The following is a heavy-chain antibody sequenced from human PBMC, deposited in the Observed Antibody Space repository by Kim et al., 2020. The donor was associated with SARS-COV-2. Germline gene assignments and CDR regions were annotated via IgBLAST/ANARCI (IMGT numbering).Heavy chain of an antibody. CDR3: ARCHSSNFAMDV. D-gene: IGHD3-22*01. V-gene: IGHV4-34*01. Sequence: NSNPSLKSRVTISVDTSKNQISLKLNSVTAADTAVYFCARCHSSNFAMDVWGQGTTVTVSS. J-gene: IGHJ6*02.